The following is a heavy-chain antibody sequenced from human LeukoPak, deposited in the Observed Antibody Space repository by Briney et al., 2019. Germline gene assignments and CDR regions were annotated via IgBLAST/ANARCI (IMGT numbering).Heavy chain of an antibody. CDR1: GFTFSSYA. Sequence: GGSLRLSCAASGFTFSSYAMHWVRQAPGKGLEYGSAISSNGGITYYANSVKGRFTISRDNSKNTLYLQMGSLRAEDMAVYYCARVWTGTTDYWGQGTLVTVSS. CDR3: ARVWTGTTDY. D-gene: IGHD1-1*01. V-gene: IGHV3-64*01. J-gene: IGHJ4*02. CDR2: ISSNGGIT.